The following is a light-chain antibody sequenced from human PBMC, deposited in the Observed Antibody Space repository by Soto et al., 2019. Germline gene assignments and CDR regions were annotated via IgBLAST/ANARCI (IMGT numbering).Light chain of an antibody. CDR2: NTS. V-gene: IGKV3-11*01. CDR1: QTVGSF. J-gene: IGKJ4*01. Sequence: EIVLTQSPVTLSLSPGERATLSCRASQTVGSFLAWYQHKPGQAPRLLIYNTSKRANGIPARFSGSGSGTDFTLTISSLEPEDFAVYYCQQRYNWPPLTFGGGAKVEMK. CDR3: QQRYNWPPLT.